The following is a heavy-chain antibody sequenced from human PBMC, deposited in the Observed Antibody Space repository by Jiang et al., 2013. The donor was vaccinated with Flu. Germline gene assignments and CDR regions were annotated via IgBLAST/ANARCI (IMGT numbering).Heavy chain of an antibody. D-gene: IGHD5-12*01. Sequence: LLKPSETLSLTCAVYGGSFSGYYWSWIRQPPGKGLEWIGEINHSGSTNYNPSLKSRVTISVDTSKNQFSLKLSSVTAADTAVYYCASPYGGYEPFDYWGQGTLDHRLL. CDR1: GGSFSGYY. CDR2: INHSGST. V-gene: IGHV4-34*01. CDR3: ASPYGGYEPFDY. J-gene: IGHJ4*02.